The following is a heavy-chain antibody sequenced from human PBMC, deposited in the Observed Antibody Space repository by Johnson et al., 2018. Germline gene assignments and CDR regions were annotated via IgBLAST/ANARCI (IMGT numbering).Heavy chain of an antibody. CDR1: GVTFGDYA. J-gene: IGHJ6*03. Sequence: VQLQESGGGLVNXGRSXRLXCTASGVTFGDYAMSWFRQAPGKGLEWVGFIRSTTYGGTTDYAASVKGRFTNSRDDSKSIAYLQMNSLKTEDTAVYYCTRGSWTILPAPPGYMDVWGKGTTVTVSS. CDR3: TRGSWTILPAPPGYMDV. V-gene: IGHV3-49*05. D-gene: IGHD2-2*01. CDR2: IRSTTYGGTT.